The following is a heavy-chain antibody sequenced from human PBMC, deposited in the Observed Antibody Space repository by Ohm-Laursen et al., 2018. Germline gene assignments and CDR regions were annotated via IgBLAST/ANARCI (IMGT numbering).Heavy chain of an antibody. CDR2: IYYSGST. D-gene: IGHD6-19*01. Sequence: SDILSLTCTVSGGSISSYYWSWIRQPPGKGLEWIGYIYYSGSTNYNPSLKSRVTISVDTSKNQFSLKLSSVTAADTAVYYCARGPAVADYWGQGTLVTVSS. J-gene: IGHJ4*02. CDR3: ARGPAVADY. CDR1: GGSISSYY. V-gene: IGHV4-59*07.